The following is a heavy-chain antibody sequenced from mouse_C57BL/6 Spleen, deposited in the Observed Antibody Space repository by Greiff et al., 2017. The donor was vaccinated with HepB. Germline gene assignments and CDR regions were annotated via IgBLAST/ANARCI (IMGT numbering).Heavy chain of an antibody. CDR1: GFSLTSYG. Sequence: QVQLQQSGPGLVQPSQSLSITCTVSGFSLTSYGVHWVRQSPGKGLEWLGVIWRGGSTDYNAAFMSRLSITKDNSKSQVFFKMNSLQADDTAIYYCAKHYGNYSAWFAYWGQGTLVTVSA. J-gene: IGHJ3*01. CDR2: IWRGGST. V-gene: IGHV2-5*01. CDR3: AKHYGNYSAWFAY. D-gene: IGHD2-1*01.